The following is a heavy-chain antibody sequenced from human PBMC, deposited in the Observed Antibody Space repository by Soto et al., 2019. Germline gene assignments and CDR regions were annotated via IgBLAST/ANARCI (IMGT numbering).Heavy chain of an antibody. CDR2: IWYDETTK. CDR3: ARDLCRSGNYKNDAFHI. Sequence: QVQVVESGGGVVQPGRSLRLSCAASGITLRNCGMHWVRQAPGKGLEWVAVIWYDETTKYYVDSVKGRFTISRDKSKNPLYFQMNRLRAEDTAVYYCARDLCRSGNYKNDAFHIGGQATMVTVSP. J-gene: IGHJ3*02. D-gene: IGHD3-10*01. CDR1: GITLRNCG. V-gene: IGHV3-33*01.